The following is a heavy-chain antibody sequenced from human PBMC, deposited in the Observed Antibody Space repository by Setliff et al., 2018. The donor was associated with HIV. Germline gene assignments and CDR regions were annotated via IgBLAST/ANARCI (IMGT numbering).Heavy chain of an antibody. CDR2: IIPILGVA. D-gene: IGHD3-22*01. Sequence: SVKVSCKASGGTFSSYVINWVRQAPGQGLDWMGRIIPILGVANYAQRFQGRVTITADKSTSTAYMELSSLRSEDTAVYYCAKDGSSGYRTYYYGMDVWGQGTTVTVSS. CDR3: AKDGSSGYRTYYYGMDV. CDR1: GGTFSSYV. J-gene: IGHJ6*02. V-gene: IGHV1-69*04.